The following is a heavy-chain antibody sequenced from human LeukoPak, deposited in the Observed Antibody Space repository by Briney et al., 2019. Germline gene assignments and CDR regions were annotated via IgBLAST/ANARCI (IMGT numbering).Heavy chain of an antibody. CDR1: GFTFSSYA. CDR2: ISGSGGST. V-gene: IGHV3-23*01. J-gene: IGHJ4*02. CDR3: AKGSTYYYDSRLDY. D-gene: IGHD3-22*01. Sequence: GGSLRLSCAASGFTFSSYAMSWVRQAPGKGLEWDSAISGSGGSTYYADSVKGRFTISRDNSKNTLYLQMNSLRAEDTAVYYCAKGSTYYYDSRLDYWGQGTLVTVSS.